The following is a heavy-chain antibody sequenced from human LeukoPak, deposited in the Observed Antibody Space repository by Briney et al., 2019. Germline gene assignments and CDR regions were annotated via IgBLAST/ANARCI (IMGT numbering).Heavy chain of an antibody. D-gene: IGHD3-3*01. J-gene: IGHJ4*02. CDR3: AKRVLVRGRITIFGVVTPFDY. CDR2: ISGSGGST. Sequence: GGSLRLSCAASGFTFSSYAMSWVRQAPGKGLEWVSAISGSGGSTYYADSVKGRFTISRDNSKNTLYLQMNSLRAEDTAVYYCAKRVLVRGRITIFGVVTPFDYWGQGTLVTVSS. V-gene: IGHV3-23*01. CDR1: GFTFSSYA.